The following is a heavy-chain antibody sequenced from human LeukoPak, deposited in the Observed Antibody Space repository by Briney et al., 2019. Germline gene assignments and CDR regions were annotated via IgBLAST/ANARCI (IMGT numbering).Heavy chain of an antibody. CDR3: AKGSSYYPFDY. V-gene: IGHV3-30*18. CDR1: GFTFSSYG. Sequence: PGGSLRLSCAASGFTFSSYGMHWVRQAPGKGPEWVAVISYDGSNKYYADSVKGRFTISRDNSKNTLYLQMNSLRAEDTAVYYCAKGSSYYPFDYWGQGTLVTVSS. J-gene: IGHJ4*02. CDR2: ISYDGSNK. D-gene: IGHD1-26*01.